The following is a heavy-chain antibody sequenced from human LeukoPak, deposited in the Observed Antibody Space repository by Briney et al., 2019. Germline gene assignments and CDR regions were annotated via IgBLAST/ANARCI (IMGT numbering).Heavy chain of an antibody. CDR3: ERDGAAAGLDY. Sequence: PSETLSLTCAVSGGSISSSNWWSWVRQPPGKGLEWIGEIYHIGITNYNPSLKRRVTISVDKSKKQFYLKLSSVTAADTAVYYCERDGAAAGLDYWGQGTLVTVSS. CDR2: IYHIGIT. J-gene: IGHJ4*02. V-gene: IGHV4-4*02. D-gene: IGHD6-13*01. CDR1: GGSISSSNW.